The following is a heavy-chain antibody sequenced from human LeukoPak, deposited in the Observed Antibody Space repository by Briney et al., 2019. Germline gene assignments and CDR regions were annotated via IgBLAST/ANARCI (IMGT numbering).Heavy chain of an antibody. V-gene: IGHV4-59*01. D-gene: IGHD4-17*01. J-gene: IGHJ4*02. Sequence: PSETLSLTCTVSGGSISSYYWSWIRQPPGKGLEWIGYIYYSGSTNYNPSLKSRVTISVDTSKNQFSLKLSSVTAADTAVYYCAREGDHGDSLDYWGQGTLVTVSS. CDR3: AREGDHGDSLDY. CDR1: GGSISSYY. CDR2: IYYSGST.